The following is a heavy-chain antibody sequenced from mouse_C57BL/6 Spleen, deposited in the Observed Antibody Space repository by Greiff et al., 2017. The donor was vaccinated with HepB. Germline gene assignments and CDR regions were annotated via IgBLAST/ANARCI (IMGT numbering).Heavy chain of an antibody. V-gene: IGHV1-82*01. Sequence: QVQLKESGPELVKPGASVKISCKASGYAFSSSWMNWVKQRPGKGLEWIGRIYPGDGDTNYNGKFKGKATLTADKSSSTAYMQLSSLTSGDSAVYFCARLFGEDCWGQGTTLTVSS. CDR3: ARLFGEDC. CDR1: GYAFSSSW. CDR2: IYPGDGDT. J-gene: IGHJ2*01. D-gene: IGHD3-1*01.